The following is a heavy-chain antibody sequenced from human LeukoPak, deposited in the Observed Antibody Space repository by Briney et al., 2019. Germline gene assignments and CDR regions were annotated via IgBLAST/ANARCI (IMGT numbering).Heavy chain of an antibody. D-gene: IGHD6-13*01. J-gene: IGHJ4*02. CDR3: ARIGAGSSRDY. CDR1: GFTFSNFA. V-gene: IGHV3-21*01. CDR2: IVGSSST. Sequence: GGSLRLSCAASGFTFSNFAMTWVRQAPGKGPEWVSSIVGSSSTYYADSLKGRFTISRDNAKNSLYLLMNSLRAEDTAVYYCARIGAGSSRDYWGQGTLVTVSS.